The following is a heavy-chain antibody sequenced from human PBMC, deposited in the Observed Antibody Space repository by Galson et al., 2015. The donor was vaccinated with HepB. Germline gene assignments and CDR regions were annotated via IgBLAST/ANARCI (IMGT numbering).Heavy chain of an antibody. CDR1: GYTFTSYY. CDR2: INPSGGST. D-gene: IGHD4-23*01. CDR3: ARVEYSGTVVDAFDI. V-gene: IGHV1-46*01. J-gene: IGHJ3*02. Sequence: SVKVSCKASGYTFTSYYMHWVRQAPGQGLEWMGIINPSGGSTSYAQKFQGRVTMTRDTSTSTVYMELSSLRSEDTAVYYCARVEYSGTVVDAFDIWGQGTMVTVSS.